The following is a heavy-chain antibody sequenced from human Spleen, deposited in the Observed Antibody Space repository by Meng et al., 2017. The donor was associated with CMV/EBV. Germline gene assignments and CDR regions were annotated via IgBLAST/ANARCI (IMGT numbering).Heavy chain of an antibody. CDR1: GFTFSSYS. CDR3: ARGYSSGWYNDN. Sequence: GESLKISCAASGFTFSSYSMNWVRQAPGKGLEWVSFISSSSSYIYYADSVKGRFTISRDNAKNSLYLQMNSLRAEDTAVYYCARGYSSGWYNDNWGQGTLVTVS. V-gene: IGHV3-21*01. J-gene: IGHJ4*02. CDR2: ISSSSSYI. D-gene: IGHD6-19*01.